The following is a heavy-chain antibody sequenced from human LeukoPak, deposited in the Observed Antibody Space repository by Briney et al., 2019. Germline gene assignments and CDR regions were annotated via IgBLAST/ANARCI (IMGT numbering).Heavy chain of an antibody. CDR3: ARVEGSYPSYYFDY. D-gene: IGHD1-26*01. CDR2: IYHSGST. V-gene: IGHV4-4*02. J-gene: IGHJ4*02. Sequence: PSGTLSLTCAVSGGSISSSNWWSWVRQPPGKGLEWIGEIYHSGSTNYNPSLKSRVTISVDKSKNQFSLKLSSVTAADTAVYYCARVEGSYPSYYFDYWGQGTLVTVSS. CDR1: GGSISSSNW.